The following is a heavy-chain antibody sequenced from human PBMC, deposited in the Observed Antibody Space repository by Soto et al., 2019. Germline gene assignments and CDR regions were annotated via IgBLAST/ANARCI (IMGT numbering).Heavy chain of an antibody. CDR2: INPSGGST. J-gene: IGHJ5*02. Sequence: GASVKVSCKASGYTFTSYYMHWVRQAPGQGLEWMGIINPSGGSTSYAQKFQGRVTMTRDTSTSTVYMELSSLRSEDTAVYYCARAGLMYQLLSWSDPRGQGTLVTVST. V-gene: IGHV1-46*01. CDR1: GYTFTSYY. D-gene: IGHD2-2*01. CDR3: ARAGLMYQLLSWSDP.